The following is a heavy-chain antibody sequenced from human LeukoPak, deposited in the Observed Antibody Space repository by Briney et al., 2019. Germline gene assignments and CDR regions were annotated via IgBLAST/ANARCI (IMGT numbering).Heavy chain of an antibody. CDR3: ARAVCGWYCSDTACPYYFDL. Sequence: SESLFLTCTFSGYSIASPNYWGWIRQSPGKRLEWIGNIYRGGNSYYNPSLKSRGTKSIDTSRDQFSLNLHSVTAEDTAIYYCARAVCGWYCSDTACPYYFDLWGQGAPVAVSS. CDR2: IYRGGNS. J-gene: IGHJ4*02. CDR1: GYSIASPNY. D-gene: IGHD2-15*01. V-gene: IGHV4-38-2*02.